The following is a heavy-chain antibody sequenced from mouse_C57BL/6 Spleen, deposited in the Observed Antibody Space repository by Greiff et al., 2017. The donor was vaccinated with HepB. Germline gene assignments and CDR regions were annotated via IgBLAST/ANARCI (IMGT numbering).Heavy chain of an antibody. CDR2: IDPSDSYT. CDR1: GYTFTSYW. CDR3: AREGSYYDYETVFAY. V-gene: IGHV1-59*01. D-gene: IGHD2-4*01. J-gene: IGHJ3*01. Sequence: QVQLQQSGAELVRPGTSVKLSCKASGYTFTSYWMHWVKQRPGQGLEWIGVIDPSDSYTNYNQKFKGKATLTVDTSSSTAYMQLSSLTSEDSAVYYCAREGSYYDYETVFAYWGQGTLVTVSA.